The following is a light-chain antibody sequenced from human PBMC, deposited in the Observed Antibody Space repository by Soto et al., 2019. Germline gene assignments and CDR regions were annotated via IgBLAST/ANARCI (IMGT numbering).Light chain of an antibody. CDR1: QSIRIY. CDR3: QQSYRTPT. Sequence: DIQMTQSPSSLSASVGDRVIITGRASQSIRIYLNWYQKKPGKAPKLLIYAASNLQSGVPSRFGGSGSGTDFTFTITSLQPEDFATHYCQQSYRTPTFGGGTKVEIK. CDR2: AAS. J-gene: IGKJ4*01. V-gene: IGKV1-39*01.